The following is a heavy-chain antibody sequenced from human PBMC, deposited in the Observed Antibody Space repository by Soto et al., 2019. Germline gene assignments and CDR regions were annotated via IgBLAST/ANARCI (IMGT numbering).Heavy chain of an antibody. CDR1: GGSISSGGYY. J-gene: IGHJ3*02. D-gene: IGHD4-17*01. V-gene: IGHV4-31*03. CDR3: GVYGDYEGGAI. CDR2: IYNSAST. Sequence: QVQLEESGPGLVKPSQTLSLTCTVSGGSISSGGYYWSWIRQHPGKGLEWLGHIYNSASTSHNPSLETRLTISVDTSKNQCSLKLNSVTAADTAVYYCGVYGDYEGGAIWGQGPMVTFSS.